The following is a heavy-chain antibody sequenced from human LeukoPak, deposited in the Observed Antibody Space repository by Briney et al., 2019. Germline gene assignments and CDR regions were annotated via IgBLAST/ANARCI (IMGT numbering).Heavy chain of an antibody. J-gene: IGHJ4*02. D-gene: IGHD4-17*01. V-gene: IGHV1-46*01. CDR2: INPSGGTT. CDR3: AGSHDYGDYPDY. CDR1: GYTFTSYY. Sequence: GASVKVSCKASGYTFTSYYMHWVRQAPGQGLEWMGIINPSGGTTSYAQKFQGRVTMTRNTSTSTVYMELSSLRSEDTAVYYCAGSHDYGDYPDYWGQGTLVTVSS.